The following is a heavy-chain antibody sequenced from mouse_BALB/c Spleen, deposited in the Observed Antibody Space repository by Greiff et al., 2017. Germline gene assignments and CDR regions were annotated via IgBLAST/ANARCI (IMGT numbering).Heavy chain of an antibody. CDR1: GFNIKDTY. CDR3: ARTPPFYFDD. Sequence: EVQLQQSGAELVKPGASVKLSCTASGFNIKDTYMHWVKQRPEQGLEWIGRIDPANGNTKYDPKFQGKATITADTSSNTAYLQLSSLTSEDTAVYYGARTPPFYFDDWGEGTTLTVSS. CDR2: IDPANGNT. J-gene: IGHJ2*01. V-gene: IGHV14-3*02.